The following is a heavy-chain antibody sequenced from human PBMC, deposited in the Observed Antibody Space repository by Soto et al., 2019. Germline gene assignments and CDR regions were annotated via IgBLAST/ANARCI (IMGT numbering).Heavy chain of an antibody. CDR1: GDSISSSDYY. J-gene: IGHJ4*02. Sequence: SETLSLTCTVSGDSISSSDYYWGWIRQPPGKGLEWIGSIYSSGDTYYNPSFKSRVIISIDTSKSQFSLKVNSVNAADTAVYYCARLSTSYGGYFDCWGQGTLVTVSS. V-gene: IGHV4-39*01. D-gene: IGHD3-10*01. CDR3: ARLSTSYGGYFDC. CDR2: IYSSGDT.